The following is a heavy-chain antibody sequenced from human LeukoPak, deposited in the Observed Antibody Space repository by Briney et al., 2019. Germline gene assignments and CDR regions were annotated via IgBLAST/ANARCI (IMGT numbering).Heavy chain of an antibody. CDR1: GYTFTGYY. V-gene: IGHV1-2*02. CDR3: ARATRKGEVIIIDY. J-gene: IGHJ4*02. D-gene: IGHD3-9*01. CDR2: INPNSGGT. Sequence: GASVKVSCKASGYTFTGYYMHWVRQAPGQGLEWMGWINPNSGGTNYAQKFQGRVTMTRDTSISTAYMELSRLRSDDTAVYYCARATRKGEVIIIDYWGQGTLVTVSS.